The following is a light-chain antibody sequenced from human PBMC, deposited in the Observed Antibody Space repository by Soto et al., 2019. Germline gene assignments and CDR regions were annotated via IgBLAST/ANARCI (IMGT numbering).Light chain of an antibody. Sequence: DIQRTQSPSSLSASVGDRVSITCRASQSIRSHLNWYQHKPGKAPKVLIYAASSLQGGVPSRFSGSGSGTDFTLTIKSLQPEDFATYYCQQSFSSPFTFGPGTKVDIK. J-gene: IGKJ3*01. V-gene: IGKV1-39*01. CDR2: AAS. CDR1: QSIRSH. CDR3: QQSFSSPFT.